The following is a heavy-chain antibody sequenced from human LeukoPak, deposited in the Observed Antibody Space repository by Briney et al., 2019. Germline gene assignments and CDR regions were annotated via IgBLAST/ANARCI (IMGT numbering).Heavy chain of an antibody. CDR1: GYTFTNYA. D-gene: IGHD6-19*01. CDR3: VRGGPNRSGWTLDH. V-gene: IGHV1-3*01. J-gene: IGHJ4*02. Sequence: ASVKVSCKASGYTFTNYAMHWVRLAPGQRLEWMGWINGDNGNTESSQKFQGRVTITWDTSATTAYMELSSLRSEDTAVYYCVRGGPNRSGWTLDHWGQGTLVTVSS. CDR2: INGDNGNT.